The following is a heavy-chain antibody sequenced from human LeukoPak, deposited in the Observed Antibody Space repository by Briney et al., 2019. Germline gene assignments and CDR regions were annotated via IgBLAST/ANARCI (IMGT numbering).Heavy chain of an antibody. CDR3: ARGLWYYYDSSGYYWQFRRWFDP. CDR1: GGSLSGYY. V-gene: IGHV4-34*01. CDR2: INHSGST. J-gene: IGHJ5*02. D-gene: IGHD3-22*01. Sequence: PSETLSLTCAVYGGSLSGYYWSWIRQPPGKGLEWIGEINHSGSTNYNPSLKSRVTISVDASKNQFSLKLSSVTAADTAVYYCARGLWYYYDSSGYYWQFRRWFDPWGQGTLVTVSS.